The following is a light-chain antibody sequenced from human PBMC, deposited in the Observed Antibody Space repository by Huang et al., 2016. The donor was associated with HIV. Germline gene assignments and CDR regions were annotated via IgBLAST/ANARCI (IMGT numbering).Light chain of an antibody. CDR3: MQGTHWPPVT. CDR1: QSLVHTDGNIY. Sequence: DVVMPQSPLSLSVSHGQPASISCRSSQSLVHTDGNIYLNWFQQRPGQSPRRLISKVSIRDSGVPNRFSGSGSGTDFTLKISRVEAEDVGIYYCMQGTHWPPVTFGQGTKLQIK. V-gene: IGKV2-30*02. J-gene: IGKJ2*01. CDR2: KVS.